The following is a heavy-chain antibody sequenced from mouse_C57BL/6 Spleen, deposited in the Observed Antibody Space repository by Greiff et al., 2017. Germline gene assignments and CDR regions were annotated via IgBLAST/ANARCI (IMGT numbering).Heavy chain of an antibody. D-gene: IGHD1-1*01. CDR2: IWRGGST. CDR3: ARSTVVPRGAMDY. CDR1: GFSLTSYG. J-gene: IGHJ4*01. Sequence: QVQLQQSGPGLVQPSQSLSITCTVSGFSLTSYGVHWVRQSPGKGLEWLGVIWRGGSTDYNAAFISRLSISKDNSKSQVFFKMNSLQADDTAIYYCARSTVVPRGAMDYWGQGTSVTVSS. V-gene: IGHV2-2*01.